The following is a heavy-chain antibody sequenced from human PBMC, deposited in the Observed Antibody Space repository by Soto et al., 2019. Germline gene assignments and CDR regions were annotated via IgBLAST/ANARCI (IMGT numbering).Heavy chain of an antibody. CDR3: ARHIVGGPDLYYYYYYYMDV. D-gene: IGHD2-15*01. CDR1: GGSISSSSYY. CDR2: IYYSGST. V-gene: IGHV4-39*01. Sequence: SETLSLTCTVSGGSISSSSYYWGWIRQPPGKGLEWIGSIYYSGSTYYNPSLKSRVTISVDTSKNQFSLKLSSVTAADTAVYYCARHIVGGPDLYYYYYYYMDVWGKGTTVTVSS. J-gene: IGHJ6*03.